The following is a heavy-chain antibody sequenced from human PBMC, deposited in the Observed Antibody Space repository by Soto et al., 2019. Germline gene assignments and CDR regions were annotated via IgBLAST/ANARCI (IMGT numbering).Heavy chain of an antibody. CDR3: ARHGIAAAGKEEYDYYYMDV. D-gene: IGHD6-13*01. V-gene: IGHV3-21*01. Sequence: EVQLVESGGGLVKPGGSLRLSCAASGFTFSSYSMNWVRQAPGKGLEWVSSISSSSSYIYYADSVKGRFTISRDNAKNSLYLQMNSLRAEDTAVYYCARHGIAAAGKEEYDYYYMDVWGKGTTVTVSS. CDR1: GFTFSSYS. CDR2: ISSSSSYI. J-gene: IGHJ6*03.